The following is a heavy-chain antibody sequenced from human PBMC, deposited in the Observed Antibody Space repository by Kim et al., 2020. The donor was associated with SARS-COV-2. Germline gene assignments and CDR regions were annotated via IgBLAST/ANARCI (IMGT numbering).Heavy chain of an antibody. J-gene: IGHJ5*02. CDR3: ARQGGVPAAPNWFDP. V-gene: IGHV4-39*01. CDR1: GGSISSSSYY. Sequence: SETLSLTCTVSGGSISSSSYYWGWIRQPPGKGLEWIGSIYYSGSTYYNPSLKSRVTISVDTSKNQFALKLSSVTAADTAVYYCARQGGVPAAPNWFDPWGQGTLGTVSS. CDR2: IYYSGST. D-gene: IGHD2-2*01.